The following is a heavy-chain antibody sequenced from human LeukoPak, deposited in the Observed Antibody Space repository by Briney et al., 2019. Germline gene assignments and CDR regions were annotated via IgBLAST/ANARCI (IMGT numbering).Heavy chain of an antibody. Sequence: PGRSLRLSCTVSGFTFGNHAMSWVRQAPGKGLEWVGFIRSKTYGGTTEYAASVKGRFIISRDDSTSIAYLQMNSLKTEDTAAYYCTRGPIQLWLYHGMDVWGQGTTVTVSS. CDR2: IRSKTYGGTT. J-gene: IGHJ6*02. V-gene: IGHV3-49*04. D-gene: IGHD5-18*01. CDR3: TRGPIQLWLYHGMDV. CDR1: GFTFGNHA.